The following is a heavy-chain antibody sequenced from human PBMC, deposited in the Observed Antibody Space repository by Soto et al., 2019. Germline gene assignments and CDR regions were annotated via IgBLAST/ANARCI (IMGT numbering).Heavy chain of an antibody. J-gene: IGHJ6*02. CDR3: ARDRGAAAGTRYYDGMDV. D-gene: IGHD6-13*01. CDR2: IWYDGTNT. V-gene: IGHV3-33*01. Sequence: QVQLVESGGGVVQPGRSLRLSCAASGFTFSSYGMHWVRQAPGKGLEWVAGIWYDGTNTHYADSVKGRFTISRDNSKNTXXLPLTSLRAEDTAVYYCARDRGAAAGTRYYDGMDVWCQGTTVTVSS. CDR1: GFTFSSYG.